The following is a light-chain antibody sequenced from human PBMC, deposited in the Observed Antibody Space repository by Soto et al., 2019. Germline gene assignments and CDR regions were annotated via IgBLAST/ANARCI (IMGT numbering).Light chain of an antibody. Sequence: DMQIIHAPTTLTASVGDRVTITCRSSQSISNWLDWYKQNPGTAPKLLIYHASTLESVVPSRFSGIGSGTEFTLTISSLQPDDCATYYCQQSYSTSITFGQGTRLDIK. V-gene: IGKV1-5*01. CDR3: QQSYSTSIT. CDR1: QSISNW. CDR2: HAS. J-gene: IGKJ5*01.